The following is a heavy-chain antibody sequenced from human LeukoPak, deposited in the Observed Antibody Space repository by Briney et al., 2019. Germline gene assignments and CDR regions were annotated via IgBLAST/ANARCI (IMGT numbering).Heavy chain of an antibody. J-gene: IGHJ3*02. CDR1: GYTFTGYY. CDR3: ASRKYNWNDEAFDI. V-gene: IGHV1-2*02. D-gene: IGHD1-1*01. Sequence: ASVKVSCKASGYTFTGYYMHWVRQAPGQGLEWMGWINPNSGGTNYAQKFQGRVTMTRDTSTSTVYMELSSLRSEDTAVYYCASRKYNWNDEAFDIWAQGTMVTVSS. CDR2: INPNSGGT.